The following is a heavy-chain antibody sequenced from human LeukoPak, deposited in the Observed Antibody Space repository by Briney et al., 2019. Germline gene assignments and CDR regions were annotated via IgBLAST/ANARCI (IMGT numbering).Heavy chain of an antibody. V-gene: IGHV3-21*01. CDR1: GFTFKAYT. D-gene: IGHD6-13*01. J-gene: IGHJ4*02. CDR2: ITSSSSYI. Sequence: GGSLRLSCAASGFTFKAYTMDWVRQAPGKGLEWVSSITSSSSYIYYADSVKGRFTISRDNAKNSLYLQMDSLRAEDTALYYCARDLGIASAATFDYWGQGTLVTVSS. CDR3: ARDLGIASAATFDY.